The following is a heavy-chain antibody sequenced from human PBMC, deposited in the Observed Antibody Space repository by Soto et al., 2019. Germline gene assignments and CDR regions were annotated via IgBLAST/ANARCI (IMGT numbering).Heavy chain of an antibody. CDR1: GGSISSSSYY. D-gene: IGHD4-17*01. V-gene: IGHV4-39*01. CDR2: IYYSGYT. J-gene: IGHJ4*02. Sequence: SETLSLTCTVSGGSISSSSYYWGWIRQPPGKGLEWIGNIYYSGYTYYNPSLKSRVTISVDTSKNQFSLKLSSVTAADTAVYYCVRGTTTVTTFDYWGQGTLVTVSS. CDR3: VRGTTTVTTFDY.